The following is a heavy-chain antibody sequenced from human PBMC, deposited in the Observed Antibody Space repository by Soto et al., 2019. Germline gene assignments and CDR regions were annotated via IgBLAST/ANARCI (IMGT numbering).Heavy chain of an antibody. V-gene: IGHV3-30*18. CDR3: AKARQGLVQDLRSLDY. CDR1: GFTFSSYG. J-gene: IGHJ4*02. Sequence: QVQLVESGGGVVQPGRSLRLSCAASGFTFSSYGMHWVRQAPGKGLEWVAVISYDGSNKYYADSVKCRFTISRDNSKNTLYLQMNSLRAEDTAVYYCAKARQGLVQDLRSLDYWGQGTLVTVSS. D-gene: IGHD3-9*01. CDR2: ISYDGSNK.